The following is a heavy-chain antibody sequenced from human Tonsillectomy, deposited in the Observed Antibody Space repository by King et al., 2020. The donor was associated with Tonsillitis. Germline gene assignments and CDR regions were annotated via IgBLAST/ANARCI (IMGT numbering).Heavy chain of an antibody. CDR3: AVVLRFLEWPVFDY. Sequence: QLVQSGGGLIQPGGSLRLSCAASGFTVSSNYMSWVRQAPGKGLEWVSVIYSGGSTYYADSVKGRFTISRDNSKNTLYLQMNSLRAEDTAVYYCAVVLRFLEWPVFDYWGQGTLVTVSS. J-gene: IGHJ4*02. CDR2: IYSGGST. D-gene: IGHD3-3*01. V-gene: IGHV3-53*01. CDR1: GFTVSSNY.